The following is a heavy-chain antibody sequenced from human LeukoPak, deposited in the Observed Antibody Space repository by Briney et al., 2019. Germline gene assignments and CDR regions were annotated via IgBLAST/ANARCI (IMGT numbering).Heavy chain of an antibody. Sequence: GGSLRLSGAASGFTFSDYYMSWIRQAPGKGLEWVSYISSSGSTIYYADSVKGRFTISRDNAKNSLYLQMNSLRAEDTAVYYCAREPYGGNSEYFDYWGQGTLVTVSS. CDR2: ISSSGSTI. CDR3: AREPYGGNSEYFDY. CDR1: GFTFSDYY. V-gene: IGHV3-11*01. D-gene: IGHD4-23*01. J-gene: IGHJ4*02.